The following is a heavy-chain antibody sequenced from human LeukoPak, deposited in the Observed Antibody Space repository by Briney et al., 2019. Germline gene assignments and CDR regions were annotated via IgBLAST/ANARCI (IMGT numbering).Heavy chain of an antibody. CDR3: ARDRGTYYYDSSGYYHWYFDL. CDR1: GGSISSGDYY. D-gene: IGHD3-22*01. Sequence: PSQTLSLTCTVSGGSISSGDYYWSWIRQPPGTGLEWIGYIYYSGSTYYNPSLKGRVTISVDTSKNQFSLKLSSVTAADTAVYYCARDRGTYYYDSSGYYHWYFDLWGRGTLVTVSS. CDR2: IYYSGST. J-gene: IGHJ2*01. V-gene: IGHV4-30-4*01.